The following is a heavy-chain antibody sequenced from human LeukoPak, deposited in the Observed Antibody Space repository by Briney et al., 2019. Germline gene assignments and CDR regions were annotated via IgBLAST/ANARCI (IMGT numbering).Heavy chain of an antibody. Sequence: SETLSLTCTVSGGSISSYYWSWIRQPPGKGLEWIGYIYYSGSTNYNPSLKSRATISVDTSKNQFSLKLSSVTAADTAVYYCAREINDSSGYEWGQGALVTVSS. CDR3: AREINDSSGYE. D-gene: IGHD3-22*01. V-gene: IGHV4-59*01. J-gene: IGHJ4*02. CDR1: GGSISSYY. CDR2: IYYSGST.